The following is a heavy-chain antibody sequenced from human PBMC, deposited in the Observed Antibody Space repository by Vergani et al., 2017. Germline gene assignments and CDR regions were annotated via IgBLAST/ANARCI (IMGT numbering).Heavy chain of an antibody. V-gene: IGHV3-30*03. Sequence: QVQLVESGGGVVQPGRSLRLSCAASVFTFSTYGMHWVRQAPGKGLEWVALISSDGSNKYYADSVKGRFTISRDNSKNTLYLQMNSLRAEDTAVYYCARPQTRFGELRFAYWGQGTLVTVSS. J-gene: IGHJ4*02. D-gene: IGHD3-10*01. CDR3: ARPQTRFGELRFAY. CDR2: ISSDGSNK. CDR1: VFTFSTYG.